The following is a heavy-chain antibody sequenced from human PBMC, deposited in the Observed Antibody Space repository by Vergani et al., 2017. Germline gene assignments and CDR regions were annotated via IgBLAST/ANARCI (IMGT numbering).Heavy chain of an antibody. V-gene: IGHV3-66*02. CDR1: GFTVSSNY. Sequence: EVQLVESEGGLVQPGGSLRLSCAASGFTVSSNYMSWVRQAPGKGLEWVSVIYSGGSTYYADSVKGRFTISRDNSKNTLYLQMNSLRAEDTAVYYCARDDERYCSGGSCYAYYGMDVWGQGTTVTVSS. J-gene: IGHJ6*02. CDR3: ARDDERYCSGGSCYAYYGMDV. CDR2: IYSGGST. D-gene: IGHD2-15*01.